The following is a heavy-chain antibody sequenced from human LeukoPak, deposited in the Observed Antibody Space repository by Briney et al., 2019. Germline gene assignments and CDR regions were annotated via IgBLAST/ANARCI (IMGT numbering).Heavy chain of an antibody. J-gene: IGHJ5*02. CDR1: GFTFSSYA. V-gene: IGHV3-23*01. CDR3: AKRRETDSSSWYVSSTPAP. D-gene: IGHD6-13*01. Sequence: RGSLTLSCAPSGFTFSSYAMSWVRQPPGKGLEWVSAISGSGGSTYYADSVKGRFTIPRDNSKNTLYLQMDSLRAEDTAVYYCAKRRETDSSSWYVSSTPAPWGQGTLVTVSS. CDR2: ISGSGGST.